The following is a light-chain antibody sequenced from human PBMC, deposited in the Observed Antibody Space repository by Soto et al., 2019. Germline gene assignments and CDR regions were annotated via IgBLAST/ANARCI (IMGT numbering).Light chain of an antibody. Sequence: QSALTQPASVSGSPGQSITISCTGTSSDVGRYNYVSWYQQHPGKAPKLMIYDVSNRPSGVSNRFSGSKSGNAASLTISGLQAEYEADYYCSSYTSSNTLVFGGGTKLTVL. CDR1: SSDVGRYNY. V-gene: IGLV2-14*01. CDR2: DVS. J-gene: IGLJ2*01. CDR3: SSYTSSNTLV.